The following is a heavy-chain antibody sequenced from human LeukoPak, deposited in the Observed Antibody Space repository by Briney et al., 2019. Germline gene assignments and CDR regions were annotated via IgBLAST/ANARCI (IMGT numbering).Heavy chain of an antibody. J-gene: IGHJ4*02. D-gene: IGHD6-19*01. Sequence: PSETLSLTCTVSGGSISSYYWSWIRQPPGKGLEWIGYIYYSGSTNYNPSLKSRVTISVDTSKNQFSLKLSSVTAADTAVYYCARRNSGWQIDYWGQGTLVTVSS. CDR3: ARRNSGWQIDY. V-gene: IGHV4-59*08. CDR1: GGSISSYY. CDR2: IYYSGST.